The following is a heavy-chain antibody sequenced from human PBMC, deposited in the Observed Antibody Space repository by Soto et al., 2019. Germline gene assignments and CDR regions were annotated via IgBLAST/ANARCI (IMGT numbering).Heavy chain of an antibody. CDR1: GSSFSSCE. CDR2: ISGSGTST. CDR3: ASKIVTPGYHYYDY. D-gene: IGHD3-9*01. J-gene: IGHJ4*02. Sequence: GGSLRLSCAASGSSFSSCEMSWVRQAPGKGLEWVSYISGSGTSTQYSDSVKGRFTISRDNAKNSLHLQMNSLGAEDTAVYYCASKIVTPGYHYYDYWGQGTLVTVSS. V-gene: IGHV3-48*03.